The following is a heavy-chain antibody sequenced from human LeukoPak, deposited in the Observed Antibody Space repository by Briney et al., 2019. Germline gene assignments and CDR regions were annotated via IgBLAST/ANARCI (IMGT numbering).Heavy chain of an antibody. CDR2: IYHSGST. Sequence: PSETLSLTCTVSGYSISSAYYWGWIRQPPGKGLEWIGSIYHSGSTYYSPSLKSRVTISVDTSKNQFSLKLSSVTAADTAVYYCARRNVGYRSGQLDYWGQGTLVTVSS. D-gene: IGHD6-19*01. CDR1: GYSISSAYY. J-gene: IGHJ4*02. CDR3: ARRNVGYRSGQLDY. V-gene: IGHV4-38-2*02.